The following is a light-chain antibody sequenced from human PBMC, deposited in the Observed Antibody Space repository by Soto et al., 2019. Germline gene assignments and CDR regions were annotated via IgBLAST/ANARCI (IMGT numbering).Light chain of an antibody. CDR1: QDIDTS. V-gene: IGKV1-5*01. J-gene: IGKJ4*01. Sequence: DIQMTQSPSTLSASVGDRVTITCRASQDIDTSLAWFQQRPGKAPKLLIYAASGLESGVPSTFSGSGSGTDFTLTISCLQSDDFATYYCQQYNSYPLTFGGGTKVDIK. CDR2: AAS. CDR3: QQYNSYPLT.